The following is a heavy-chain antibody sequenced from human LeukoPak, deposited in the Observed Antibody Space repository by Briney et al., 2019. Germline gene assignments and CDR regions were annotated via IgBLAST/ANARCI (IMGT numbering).Heavy chain of an antibody. CDR3: ARVDYFES. Sequence: GGSLRLSCVGSGFTFSSYSMSWVRQAPGKGLEWLSYISSSSGTIYYADSVKGRFTISRDNAKNSLYLQMNSLTDEDTAVYYCARVDYFESWGPGTLVTVSS. J-gene: IGHJ4*02. CDR1: GFTFSSYS. CDR2: ISSSSGTI. V-gene: IGHV3-48*02.